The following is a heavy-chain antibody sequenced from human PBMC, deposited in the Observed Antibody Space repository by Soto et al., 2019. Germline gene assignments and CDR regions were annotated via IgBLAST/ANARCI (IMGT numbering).Heavy chain of an antibody. J-gene: IGHJ4*01. CDR1: GGSISGDSISSYY. CDR2: IFYTGST. CDR3: ARGGGRGYTFGY. V-gene: IGHV4-61*01. Sequence: SETLSLTCTVSGGSISGDSISSYYWTWIRQPPGKGLEFIGYIFYTGSTNYNPSLKSRVTISADASNNQFSLSLTSVTAADTAVYYCARGGGRGYTFGYWGHGTLVTVPS. D-gene: IGHD5-18*01.